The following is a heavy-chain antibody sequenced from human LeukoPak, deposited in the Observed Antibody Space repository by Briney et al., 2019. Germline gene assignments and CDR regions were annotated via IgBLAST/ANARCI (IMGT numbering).Heavy chain of an antibody. Sequence: GASVKVSCKASGYTFTSYAMHWVRQAPRQRLEWMGWINAGNGNTKYSQKFQGRVTMTRDTSISTAYMELSRLTSDDTAVYYCARDRGGSGTSCYDYWGQGTLVTVSS. CDR3: ARDRGGSGTSCYDY. J-gene: IGHJ4*02. V-gene: IGHV1-3*01. CDR1: GYTFTSYA. D-gene: IGHD2-2*01. CDR2: INAGNGNT.